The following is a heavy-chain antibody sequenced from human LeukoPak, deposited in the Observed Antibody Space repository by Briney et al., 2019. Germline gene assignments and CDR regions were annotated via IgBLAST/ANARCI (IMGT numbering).Heavy chain of an antibody. CDR1: GFNFSDYY. CDR3: ARERGIAYGSGSYEGEWFDY. V-gene: IGHV3-11*01. Sequence: GGSLRLSCEASGFNFSDYYMSWIRQAPGKGLEWLSYISTSSNTIYYAESVKGRFTISRDNAKNSLYLQMNSLRAEDTAVYYFARERGIAYGSGSYEGEWFDYWGQGTLVTVSS. CDR2: ISTSSNTI. J-gene: IGHJ4*02. D-gene: IGHD3-10*01.